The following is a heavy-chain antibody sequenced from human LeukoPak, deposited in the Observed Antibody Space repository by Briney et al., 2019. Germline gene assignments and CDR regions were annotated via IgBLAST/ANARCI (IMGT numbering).Heavy chain of an antibody. Sequence: GRSLRLSCAASGFTFSSYGMHWVRQAPGKGLEWVAVISYDGSNKYYADSVKGRFTISRDNSKNTLYLQMNSLRAEDTAVYYCAKDADSSEIDYWGQGTLVTVSS. CDR3: AKDADSSEIDY. CDR1: GFTFSSYG. D-gene: IGHD6-19*01. V-gene: IGHV3-30*18. J-gene: IGHJ4*02. CDR2: ISYDGSNK.